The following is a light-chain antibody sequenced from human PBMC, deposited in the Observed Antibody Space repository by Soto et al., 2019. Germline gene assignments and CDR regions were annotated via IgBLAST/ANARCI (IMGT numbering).Light chain of an antibody. CDR2: GAS. Sequence: EIVLTQSPGILSLSPGERDTLSCRASQSISRNYLVWYLQKLGRAPRLLIYGASSRATGIPDRFSGSGSGTDFTLTMTRLEPEDSAVYSCQQYGHSPYTLDQRTKVDIK. CDR1: QSISRNY. J-gene: IGKJ2*01. CDR3: QQYGHSPYT. V-gene: IGKV3-20*01.